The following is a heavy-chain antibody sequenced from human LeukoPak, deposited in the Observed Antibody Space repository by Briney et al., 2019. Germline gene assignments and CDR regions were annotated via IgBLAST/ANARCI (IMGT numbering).Heavy chain of an antibody. V-gene: IGHV3-49*04. CDR2: IRSKASGGTI. J-gene: IGHJ4*02. CDR3: TRGRAYFDY. CDR1: GFTFYDYT. Sequence: SLRLSCTTSGFTFYDYTINWVRQAPAKELQWVSYIRSKASGGTIEYAASVKGRFTISRDDSKSIAYLHMDSLKTEDTAVYYCTRGRAYFDYWGQGTLVTVSS.